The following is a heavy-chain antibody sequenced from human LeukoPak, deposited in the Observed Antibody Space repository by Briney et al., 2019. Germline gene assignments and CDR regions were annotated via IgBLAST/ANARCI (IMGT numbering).Heavy chain of an antibody. D-gene: IGHD3-10*01. J-gene: IGHJ4*02. Sequence: PSETLSPTCTVSGGSISSSSYYWGWIRQPPGKGLEWIGSIYYSGSTYYNPSLKSRVTISVDTSKNQFSLKLSSVTAADTAVYYCARRDYYGSGSYYNFDYWGQGTLVTVSS. V-gene: IGHV4-39*01. CDR3: ARRDYYGSGSYYNFDY. CDR1: GGSISSSSYY. CDR2: IYYSGST.